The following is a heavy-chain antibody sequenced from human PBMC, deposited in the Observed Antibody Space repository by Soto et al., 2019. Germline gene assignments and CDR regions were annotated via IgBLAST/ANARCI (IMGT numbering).Heavy chain of an antibody. D-gene: IGHD4-17*01. Sequence: ASVKVSCKASGGTFSSYAISWVRQAPGQGLEWMGGIIPIFGTANYAQKFQGRVTITADKSTSTAYMELSSLRSEDTAVYYCARGNGDDAQYYFDYWGQGTLVTVSS. J-gene: IGHJ4*02. CDR1: GGTFSSYA. CDR2: IIPIFGTA. V-gene: IGHV1-69*06. CDR3: ARGNGDDAQYYFDY.